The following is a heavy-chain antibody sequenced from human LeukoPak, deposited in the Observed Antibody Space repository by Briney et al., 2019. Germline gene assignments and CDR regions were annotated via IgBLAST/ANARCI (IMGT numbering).Heavy chain of an antibody. D-gene: IGHD1-26*01. CDR1: GYTLTGYY. CDR3: ARDFMGDY. CDR2: INPNSGGT. J-gene: IGHJ4*02. Sequence: ASVKVSCKASGYTLTGYYMHWVRQAPGQGLEWMGWINPNSGGTNYDQKFQGRVTMTRDTSISTAYMELSRPRSDDTAVYYCARDFMGDYWGQGTLVTVSS. V-gene: IGHV1-2*02.